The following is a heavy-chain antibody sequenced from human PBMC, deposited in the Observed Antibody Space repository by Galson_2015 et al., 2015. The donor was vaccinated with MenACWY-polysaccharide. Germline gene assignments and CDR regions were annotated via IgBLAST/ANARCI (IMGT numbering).Heavy chain of an antibody. J-gene: IGHJ4*02. D-gene: IGHD6-13*01. V-gene: IGHV4-39*07. CDR2: IDDSGRT. CDR1: GGSISSSSYY. CDR3: GRVVGPPAVAVIGTACRSFDH. Sequence: SETLSLTCRVSGGSISSSSYYWGWLRQPPGKGLEWIGNIDDSGRTYYNPSLRSRVTISTDTSRNQFSLKLSSVTAADTAFYYCGRVVGPPAVAVIGTACRSFDHWGQGTLVTVSS.